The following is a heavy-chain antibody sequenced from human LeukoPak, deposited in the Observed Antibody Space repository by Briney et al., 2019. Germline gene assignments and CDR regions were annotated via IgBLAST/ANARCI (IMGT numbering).Heavy chain of an antibody. CDR2: INHSGST. D-gene: IGHD6-19*01. J-gene: IGHJ6*03. V-gene: IGHV4-34*01. CDR1: GGSFSGYY. CDR3: ARESLRQQWLVRREEYYYMDV. Sequence: SETLSLTCAVYGGSFSGYYWSWIRQPPGKGLEWIGEINHSGSTNYNPSLKSRVTISVDTSKNQFSLKLSSVTAADTAVYYCARESLRQQWLVRREEYYYMDVWGKGTTVTIFS.